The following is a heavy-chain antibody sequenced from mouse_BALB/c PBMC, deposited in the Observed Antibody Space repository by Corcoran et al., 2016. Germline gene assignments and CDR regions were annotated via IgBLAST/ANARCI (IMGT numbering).Heavy chain of an antibody. CDR2: INTYTGEP. V-gene: IGHV9-3-1*01. J-gene: IGHJ1*01. CDR1: GYTFTNYG. CDR3: ARGGLLRGYFDV. Sequence: QIQLVQSGPELKKPGETVKISCKASGYTFTNYGMNWVKQAPGKGLKWMGWINTYTGEPTYADDFKGRFAFSLETSASTAYLQINNLKNEDTATYFCARGGLLRGYFDVWGAGTTVTVSS. D-gene: IGHD2-3*01.